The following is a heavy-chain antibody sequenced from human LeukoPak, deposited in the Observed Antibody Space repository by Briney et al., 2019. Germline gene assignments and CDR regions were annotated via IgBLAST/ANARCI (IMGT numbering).Heavy chain of an antibody. V-gene: IGHV3-20*01. CDR2: INRNGGST. J-gene: IGHJ4*02. CDR3: AREKGHGAIDY. CDR1: GFTFDDYG. D-gene: IGHD4-17*01. Sequence: GGSLRLSCAASGFTFDDYGMSWVRQAPGKGLEWVSGINRNGGSTGYADSVKGRFTISRDNAKNSLYLQMNSLRAEDTALYHCAREKGHGAIDYWGQGTLVTVSS.